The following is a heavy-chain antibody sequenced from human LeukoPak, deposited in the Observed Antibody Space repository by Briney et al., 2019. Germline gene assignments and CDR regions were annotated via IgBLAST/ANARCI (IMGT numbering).Heavy chain of an antibody. CDR3: ATSSSVTHTRDP. D-gene: IGHD5/OR15-5a*01. CDR1: GYGFSDVY. V-gene: IGHV1-2*02. J-gene: IGHJ5*02. CDR2: INPHSGAT. Sequence: ASVKVSCKASGYGFSDVYFNWVRQAPAQGLACMGWINPHSGATNYAQRFQGRVSMDASFDTAYMELSRLTSDDTAVYYCATSSSVTHTRDPWGQGTLVTVSS.